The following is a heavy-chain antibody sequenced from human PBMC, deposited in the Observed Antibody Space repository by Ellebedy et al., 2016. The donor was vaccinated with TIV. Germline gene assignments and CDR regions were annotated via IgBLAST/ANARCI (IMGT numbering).Heavy chain of an antibody. J-gene: IGHJ5*02. V-gene: IGHV4-59*01. Sequence: MPSETLSLTCTVSGGSISSYYWSWIRQPPGKGLAWIGNIHYSGTSNYNPSLKSRVTVSVDTSKNHFSLKLRSVTAADTAVYYCARDLMASGWFDPWGQGTLVTVSS. CDR1: GGSISSYY. CDR3: ARDLMASGWFDP. CDR2: IHYSGTS. D-gene: IGHD3-10*01.